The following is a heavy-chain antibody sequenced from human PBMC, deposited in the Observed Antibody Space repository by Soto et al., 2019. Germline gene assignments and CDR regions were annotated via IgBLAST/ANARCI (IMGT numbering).Heavy chain of an antibody. CDR3: ARDRAYYDSNGFYFDY. CDR2: IYDSGFT. V-gene: IGHV4-59*01. CDR1: GDFIRNYY. D-gene: IGHD3-22*01. Sequence: SETLSLTCTISGDFIRNYYWSWIRQPPGKGLEWIGYIYDSGFTNYNPSLKSRATISADTSKNQFSLKLTSVTAADTAVYYCARDRAYYDSNGFYFDYWGQGTLVTVSS. J-gene: IGHJ4*02.